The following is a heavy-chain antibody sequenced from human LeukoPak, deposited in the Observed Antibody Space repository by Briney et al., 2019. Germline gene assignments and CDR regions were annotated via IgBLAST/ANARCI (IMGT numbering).Heavy chain of an antibody. CDR3: ARDERDYYDSSGYQTTLDY. CDR1: GGTFSSYA. J-gene: IGHJ4*02. V-gene: IGHV1-69*13. Sequence: ASVKVSCKASGGTFSSYAISWVRQAPGQGLEWMGGIIPIFGTANYAQKFQGRVTITADESTSTAYMELSSLRSEDTAVYYCARDERDYYDSSGYQTTLDYWGQGTLVTVSS. CDR2: IIPIFGTA. D-gene: IGHD3-22*01.